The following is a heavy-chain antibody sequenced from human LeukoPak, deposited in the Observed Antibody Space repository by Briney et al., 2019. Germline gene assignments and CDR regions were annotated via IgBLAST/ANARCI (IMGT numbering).Heavy chain of an antibody. D-gene: IGHD3-22*01. V-gene: IGHV5-51*01. CDR1: GYSFTSYW. Sequence: GESLQISCKGSGYSFTSYWIGWVRQMPGKGLEWMGIIYPGDSDTRYSPSFQGQVTISADKSISTAYLQWSSLKASDTAMYYCARHYPHTYDSSGYYPYYFDYWGQGTLVTVSS. CDR3: ARHYPHTYDSSGYYPYYFDY. CDR2: IYPGDSDT. J-gene: IGHJ4*02.